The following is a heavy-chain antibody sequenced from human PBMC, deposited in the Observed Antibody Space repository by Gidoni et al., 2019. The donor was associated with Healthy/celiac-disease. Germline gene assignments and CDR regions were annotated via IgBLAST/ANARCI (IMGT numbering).Heavy chain of an antibody. V-gene: IGHV3-23*01. J-gene: IGHJ4*02. D-gene: IGHD2-15*01. CDR1: GFTFSSDA. CDR3: AKAERYCSGGSCYPPFDY. CDR2: ISGSGGST. Sequence: EVQLLESGGGLVQPGGSLRRSCAASGFTFSSDAMSWVRQAPGKGLEWVSAISGSGGSTYYAASVKGRFTISRDNSKNTLYLQMNSLRAEDTAVYYCAKAERYCSGGSCYPPFDYWGQGTLVTVSS.